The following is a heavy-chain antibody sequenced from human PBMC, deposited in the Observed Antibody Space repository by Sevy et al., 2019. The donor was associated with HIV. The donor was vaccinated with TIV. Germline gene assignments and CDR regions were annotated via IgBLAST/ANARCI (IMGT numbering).Heavy chain of an antibody. CDR2: IYYSGST. D-gene: IGHD6-13*01. CDR1: GGSISSSGYY. CDR3: ARHQYSSSWYPGGGDAFDI. V-gene: IGHV4-39*01. J-gene: IGHJ3*02. Sequence: SETLSLTCTVSGGSISSSGYYWGWIRQPPGKGLEWIGSIYYSGSTYYNPSLKSRVTISVDTSKNQFSLKLSSVTAADTAVYYCARHQYSSSWYPGGGDAFDIWGQGTMVTVSS.